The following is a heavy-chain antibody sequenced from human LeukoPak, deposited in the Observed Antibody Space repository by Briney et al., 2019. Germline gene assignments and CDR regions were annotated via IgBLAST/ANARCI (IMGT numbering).Heavy chain of an antibody. CDR3: ARQTGSGLFILP. D-gene: IGHD3/OR15-3a*01. J-gene: IGHJ4*02. CDR2: IYYSGST. V-gene: IGHV4-39*01. CDR1: GGSISSSSYY. Sequence: SETLSLTCTVSGGSISSSSYYWGWIRQPPGKGLEWIGSIYYSGSTYYNPSLKSRVTISVDTSKNQFSLKLSSVTAADTAVYYCARQTGSGLFILPGGQGTLVTVAS.